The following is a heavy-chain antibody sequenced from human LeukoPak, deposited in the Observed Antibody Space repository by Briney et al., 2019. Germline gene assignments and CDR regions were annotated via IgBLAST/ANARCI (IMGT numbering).Heavy chain of an antibody. J-gene: IGHJ4*02. CDR2: IYYRGNT. D-gene: IGHD2-8*02. CDR1: GGSISTYY. Sequence: KTSETLSLTCTVSGGSISTYYWSWIRQPPGKGLEWIGYIYYRGNTNYNPSLQSRVSISVDTSKNQFSLKLTSVTAADTAVYYCATGSYSGGFDKWGQGTLVIVSS. CDR3: ATGSYSGGFDK. V-gene: IGHV4-59*08.